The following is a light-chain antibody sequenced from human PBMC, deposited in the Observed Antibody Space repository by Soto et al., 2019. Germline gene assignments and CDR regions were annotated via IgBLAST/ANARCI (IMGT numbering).Light chain of an antibody. CDR1: QSVSSN. V-gene: IGKV3-20*01. J-gene: IGKJ1*01. Sequence: IVMTQSPVTLSVSPGERVTLSCRASQSVSSNLAWYQQKPGQAPSLLIYGASSRATGIPDRFSGSGSGTDFTLTISRLEPEDFAVYYCHQYDSWTFGQGTKVDIK. CDR3: HQYDSWT. CDR2: GAS.